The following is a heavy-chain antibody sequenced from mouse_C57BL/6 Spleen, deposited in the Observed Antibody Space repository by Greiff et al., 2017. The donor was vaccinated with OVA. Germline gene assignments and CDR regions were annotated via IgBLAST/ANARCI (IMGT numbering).Heavy chain of an antibody. CDR3: ARGDDDGYYVDY. CDR1: GFTFSDYG. V-gene: IGHV5-17*01. CDR2: ISSGSSTI. D-gene: IGHD2-3*01. Sequence: EVQLQESGGGLVKPGGSLKLSCAASGFTFSDYGMHWVRQAPEKGLEWVAYISSGSSTIYYADTVKGRFTISRDNAKNTLFLQMTSLRSEDTAMYYCARGDDDGYYVDYWGQGTTLTVSS. J-gene: IGHJ2*01.